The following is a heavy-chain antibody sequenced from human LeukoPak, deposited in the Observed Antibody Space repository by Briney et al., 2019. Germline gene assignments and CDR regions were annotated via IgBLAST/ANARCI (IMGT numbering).Heavy chain of an antibody. CDR3: ARESFVWELLRGWLDY. Sequence: PGRSLRLSCAASGFTFSSYAMHWVRQAPGKGLEWVAVISYDGSNKYYADSVKGRFTISRDNSKSTLYLQMNSLRAEDTAVYYCARESFVWELLRGWLDYWGQGTLVTVSS. V-gene: IGHV3-30-3*01. CDR1: GFTFSSYA. CDR2: ISYDGSNK. D-gene: IGHD1-26*01. J-gene: IGHJ4*02.